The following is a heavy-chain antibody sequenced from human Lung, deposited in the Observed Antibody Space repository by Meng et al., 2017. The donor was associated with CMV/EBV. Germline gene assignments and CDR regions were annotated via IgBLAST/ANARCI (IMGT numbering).Heavy chain of an antibody. D-gene: IGHD3-16*01. CDR1: GGSLGDYF. CDR3: ARMIMNNYDYHFAMDV. CDR2: IDHSGST. J-gene: IGHJ6*02. V-gene: IGHV4-34*01. Sequence: GSXRLSXTVYGGSLGDYFWTWIRQPPGKGLEWIGEIDHSGSTKYNPSLKSRATISDDASKNQLSLKLRSLTAADTAVYYCARMIMNNYDYHFAMDVWGQGTSVTVSS.